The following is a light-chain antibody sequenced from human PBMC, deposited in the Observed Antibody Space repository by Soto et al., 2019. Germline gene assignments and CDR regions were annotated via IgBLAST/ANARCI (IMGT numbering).Light chain of an antibody. J-gene: IGLJ2*01. CDR3: SSYSSSIYVI. Sequence: QSALTQVASVSGFPGQSISISCTGTSSDVGGYNYVSWYQLHPGRAPKLIIFDVSNRPSGVSNRFSGSKSGNTASLTISGLQAEYEADYYCSSYSSSIYVIFGGGTQLTVL. V-gene: IGLV2-14*03. CDR2: DVS. CDR1: SSDVGGYNY.